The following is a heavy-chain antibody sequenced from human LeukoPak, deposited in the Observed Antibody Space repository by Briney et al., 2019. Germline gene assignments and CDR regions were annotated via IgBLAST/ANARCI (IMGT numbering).Heavy chain of an antibody. D-gene: IGHD6-19*01. CDR1: GDSIGTYY. V-gene: IGHV4-59*01. J-gene: IGHJ4*02. CDR2: VYYAGIT. CDR3: ARQGYKSGWYPTFGF. Sequence: SETLSLTCTVSGDSIGTYYWSWIRRPPGKGLEWIGHVYYAGITDYNPSFQSRVTISVDPSRNQLSLKLNSVTAADTAVYYCARQGYKSGWYPTFGFWGPGTQVIVSS.